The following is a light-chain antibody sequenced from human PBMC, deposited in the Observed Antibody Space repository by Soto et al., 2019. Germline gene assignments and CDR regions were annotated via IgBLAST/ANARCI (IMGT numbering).Light chain of an antibody. CDR3: QYFYIGWT. J-gene: IGKJ1*01. Sequence: DIQMTQSPSTLSASVGDTVTITCRASQSVSGALAWYHHQPGKAPKVLIYDVSTLETGVPSRFSGVGSGTVITIGITMLPADDFGYYYYQYFYIGWTFGPGTKVEIK. CDR2: DVS. CDR1: QSVSGA. V-gene: IGKV1-5*01.